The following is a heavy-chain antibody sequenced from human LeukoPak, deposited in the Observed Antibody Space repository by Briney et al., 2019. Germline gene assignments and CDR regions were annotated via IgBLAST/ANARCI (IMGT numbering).Heavy chain of an antibody. D-gene: IGHD5-12*01. CDR2: IYYSGST. V-gene: IGHV4-39*07. J-gene: IGHJ4*02. CDR3: ARGGIVATTDFDY. CDR1: GGSISSSSYY. Sequence: PSETLSLTCTVSGGSISSSSYYWGWIRQPPGKGLEWIGTIYYSGSTYYNPPLKSRVTISVDTSKDQFSLKLSSVTAADTAVYYCARGGIVATTDFDYWGQGTLVTVSS.